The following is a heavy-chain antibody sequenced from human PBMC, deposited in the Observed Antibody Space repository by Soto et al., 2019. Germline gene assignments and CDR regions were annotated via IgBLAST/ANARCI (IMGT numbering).Heavy chain of an antibody. CDR2: ISSSGETI. CDR1: GFTLRDYY. V-gene: IGHV3-11*01. CDR3: ARDSWVFGVDY. D-gene: IGHD3-3*01. J-gene: IGHJ4*02. Sequence: QVQLVESGGGLVKPGGSLRLSCAASGFTLRDYYMSWIRQAPGKGLEWVSYISSSGETIYYADSVKGRFTISRDSANNSLSLQMNSLRAEDTAGYYCARDSWVFGVDYWGQGSLVTVSS.